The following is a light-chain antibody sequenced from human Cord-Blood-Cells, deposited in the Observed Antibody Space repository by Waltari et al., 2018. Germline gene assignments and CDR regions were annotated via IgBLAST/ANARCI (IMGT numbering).Light chain of an antibody. CDR1: QSISSY. J-gene: IGKJ4*02. CDR3: QQSYSTPLT. Sequence: DIQMTQSPSSLSASVGDRVTITCRASQSISSYLNWYQQKPGKAPQLLIYAASSLQRGVPSRLSGRGSGTDFTLPISSLQTEDCATYYCQQSYSTPLTFGGGTKVEIK. CDR2: AAS. V-gene: IGKV1-39*01.